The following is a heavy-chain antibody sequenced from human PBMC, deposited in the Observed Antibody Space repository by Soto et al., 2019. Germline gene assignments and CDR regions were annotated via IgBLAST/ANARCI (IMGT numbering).Heavy chain of an antibody. D-gene: IGHD3-10*01. CDR3: ARDWGVLLWFGDGMDV. CDR1: GFTFSSYS. CDR2: ISSSSSTI. J-gene: IGHJ6*02. V-gene: IGHV3-48*02. Sequence: PGGSLRLSCAASGFTFSSYSMNWVRQAPGKGLEWVSYISSSSSTIYYADSEKGRFTISRDNAKNSLYLQMNSLRDEDTAVYYCARDWGVLLWFGDGMDVWGQGTTVTVSS.